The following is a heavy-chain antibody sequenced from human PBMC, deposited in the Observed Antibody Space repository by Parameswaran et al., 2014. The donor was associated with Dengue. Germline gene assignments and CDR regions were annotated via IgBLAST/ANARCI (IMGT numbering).Heavy chain of an antibody. CDR3: ARQWLVRDAFDI. Sequence: VRQAPGKGLEWVANIKQDGSEKYYVDSVKGRFTISRDNAKNSLYLQMNSLRAEDTAVYYCARQWLVRDAFDIWGQGTMVTVSS. CDR2: IKQDGSEK. V-gene: IGHV3-7*01. D-gene: IGHD6-19*01. J-gene: IGHJ3*02.